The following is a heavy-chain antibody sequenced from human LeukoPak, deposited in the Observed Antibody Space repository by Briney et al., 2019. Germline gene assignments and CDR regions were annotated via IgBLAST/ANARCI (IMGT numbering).Heavy chain of an antibody. V-gene: IGHV3-48*01. Sequence: GGSLRLSCAASGFPFRSYSMNWVRQAPGKGLEWVSHFTASGTAIFYADSVKGRFTISRDNAKNSLYLQMNSLRAEDTAVYYCAKDLKGVGHYFNYWGQGTLVTVSS. CDR1: GFPFRSYS. J-gene: IGHJ4*02. CDR3: AKDLKGVGHYFNY. D-gene: IGHD1-26*01. CDR2: FTASGTAI.